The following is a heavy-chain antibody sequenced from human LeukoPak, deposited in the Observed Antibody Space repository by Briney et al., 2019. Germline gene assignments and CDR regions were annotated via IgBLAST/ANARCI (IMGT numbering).Heavy chain of an antibody. CDR3: ARLAAAGAYYYYYMDV. Sequence: SETMSLTCTVSGGSISSYYWSWIRQPPGKGLEWIGYIYYSGSTNYNPSLKSRVTISVDTSKNQFSLKLSSVTAADTAVYYCARLAAAGAYYYYYMDVWGKGTTVTISS. J-gene: IGHJ6*03. CDR1: GGSISSYY. CDR2: IYYSGST. V-gene: IGHV4-59*01. D-gene: IGHD6-13*01.